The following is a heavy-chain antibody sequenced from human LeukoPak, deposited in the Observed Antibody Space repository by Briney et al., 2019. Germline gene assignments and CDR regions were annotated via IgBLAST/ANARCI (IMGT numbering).Heavy chain of an antibody. J-gene: IGHJ4*02. Sequence: GGSLRLSCTASGFTFNNHAMNWVRQAPGKGLEWVAFIRNDGSNKYYADSVKGRFTISSDNSKNTLYLQMNSLRAEDTAVFYCAKDSCSGGSCYWFDFWGQGTLVTVSS. CDR2: IRNDGSNK. CDR3: AKDSCSGGSCYWFDF. D-gene: IGHD2-15*01. V-gene: IGHV3-30*02. CDR1: GFTFNNHA.